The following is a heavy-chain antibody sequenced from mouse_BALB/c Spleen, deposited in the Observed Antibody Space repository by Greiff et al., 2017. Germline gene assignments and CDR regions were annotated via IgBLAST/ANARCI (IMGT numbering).Heavy chain of an antibody. D-gene: IGHD2-3*01. Sequence: EVQLVESGGGLVQPGGSRKLSCAASGFTFSDYGMAWVRQAPGKGPEWVAFISNLAYSIYYADTVTGRFTISRENAKNTLYLEMSSLRSEDTAMYYCARGGYYSAMDYWGQGTSVTVSS. CDR3: ARGGYYSAMDY. V-gene: IGHV5-15*02. CDR2: ISNLAYSI. CDR1: GFTFSDYG. J-gene: IGHJ4*01.